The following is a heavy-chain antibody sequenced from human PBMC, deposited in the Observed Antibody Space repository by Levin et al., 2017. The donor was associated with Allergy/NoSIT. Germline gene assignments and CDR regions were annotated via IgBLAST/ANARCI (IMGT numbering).Heavy chain of an antibody. D-gene: IGHD2-15*01. Sequence: GGSLRLSCAASGFTFSGYWMTWVRQAPGKGLEWVANIREDGGEKYYADSVKGRFTISRDNAKNSVFLQISSLRAEDTTVYYCAKDRPCSGGSCYRGVFDSWGQGTQVTVSS. CDR3: AKDRPCSGGSCYRGVFDS. CDR1: GFTFSGYW. V-gene: IGHV3-7*03. J-gene: IGHJ4*02. CDR2: IREDGGEK.